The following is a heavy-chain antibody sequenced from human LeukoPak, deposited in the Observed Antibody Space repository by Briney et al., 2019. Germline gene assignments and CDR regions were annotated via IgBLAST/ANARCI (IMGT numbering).Heavy chain of an antibody. CDR1: GCTFTGYY. J-gene: IGHJ4*02. Sequence: ASVKVSCKASGCTFTGYYMHWVRQAPGQGLEWMGWINPNSGGTNYAQKFQGRVTMTRDTSISTAYMELSRLRSDDTAVYYCARGEPSWVVVAPATFDYWGQGTLVTVSS. CDR3: ARGEPSWVVVAPATFDY. V-gene: IGHV1-2*02. CDR2: INPNSGGT. D-gene: IGHD3-22*01.